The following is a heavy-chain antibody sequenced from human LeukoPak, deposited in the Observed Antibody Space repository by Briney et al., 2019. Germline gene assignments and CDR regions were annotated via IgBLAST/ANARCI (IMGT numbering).Heavy chain of an antibody. Sequence: ASVKVSCKASGYTFTVYYIHWVRQAPGQGLEWMEIFNPSGDTTSYAQKFQGRVTMTRDTSTSTVYMELSSLRSEDTALYYCARGRTVTNDFDLWGRGTLVTVSS. CDR2: FNPSGDTT. CDR3: ARGRTVTNDFDL. V-gene: IGHV1-46*01. CDR1: GYTFTVYY. J-gene: IGHJ2*01. D-gene: IGHD4-11*01.